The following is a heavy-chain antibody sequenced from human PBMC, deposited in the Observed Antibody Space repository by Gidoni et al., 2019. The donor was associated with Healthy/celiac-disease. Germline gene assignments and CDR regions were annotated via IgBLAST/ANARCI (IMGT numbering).Heavy chain of an antibody. Sequence: QVQLQESGPGLVTPSQTLSLTCTVSGGSISSGGYYWSWIRQHPGKGLEWIGYIYYSGSTYYNPSLKSRVTISVDTSKNQFSLKLSSVTAADTAVYYCARVLKVGTSAVTPFDYWGQGTLVTVSS. J-gene: IGHJ4*02. CDR2: IYYSGST. CDR1: GGSISSGGYY. CDR3: ARVLKVGTSAVTPFDY. V-gene: IGHV4-31*03. D-gene: IGHD4-17*01.